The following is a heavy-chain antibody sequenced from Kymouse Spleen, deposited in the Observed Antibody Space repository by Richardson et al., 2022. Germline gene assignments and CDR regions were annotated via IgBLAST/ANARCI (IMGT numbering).Heavy chain of an antibody. J-gene: IGHJ5*02. D-gene: IGHD1-7*01. CDR3: ARRETGTTDWFDP. CDR2: IYYSGST. Sequence: QLQLQESGPGLVKPSETLSLTCTVSGGSISSSSYYWGWIRQPPGKGLEWIGSIYYSGSTYYNPSLKSRVTISVDTSKNQFSLKLSSVTAADTAVYYCARRETGTTDWFDPWGQGTLVTVSS. V-gene: IGHV4-39*01. CDR1: GGSISSSSYY.